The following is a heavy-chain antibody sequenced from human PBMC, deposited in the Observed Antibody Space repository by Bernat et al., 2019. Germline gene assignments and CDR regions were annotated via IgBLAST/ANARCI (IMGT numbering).Heavy chain of an antibody. J-gene: IGHJ4*02. CDR1: GGTFSSYT. CDR3: ARVGGSDPFDY. D-gene: IGHD1-26*01. Sequence: QVQLVQSGAEVKKPGSSVKVSCKASGGTFSSYTISWVRQAPGQGLEWMGRIIPILGIANYAQKFQGRVTITADKSTSTAYMELSSLRSEDTAVYYCARVGGSDPFDYWGQGTLGTVSS. CDR2: IIPILGIA. V-gene: IGHV1-69*02.